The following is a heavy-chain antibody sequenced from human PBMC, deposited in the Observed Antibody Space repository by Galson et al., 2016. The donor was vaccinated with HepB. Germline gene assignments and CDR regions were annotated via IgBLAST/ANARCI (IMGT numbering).Heavy chain of an antibody. V-gene: IGHV4-4*02. J-gene: IGHJ2*01. CDR2: VFQSGST. Sequence: SETLSLTCAVSGGSISTDDWWTWVRLPPGKGLEWIGEVFQSGSTNYNPSLKSRLTISLDKSMNLFSLTLTSVTAADTAVYYCASYRYQVHWYFDLWGRGTPVTVSS. CDR3: ASYRYQVHWYFDL. CDR1: GGSISTDDW. D-gene: IGHD5-18*01.